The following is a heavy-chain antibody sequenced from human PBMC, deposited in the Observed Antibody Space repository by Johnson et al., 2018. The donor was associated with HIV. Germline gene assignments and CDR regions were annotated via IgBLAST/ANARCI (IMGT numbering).Heavy chain of an antibody. Sequence: QVQLVESGGGLVQPGRSLRLSCAASGFTFSSYAMHWVRQAPGKGLEWVAVISYDGSNKYYADSVKGRFTISRDNSKNTLYLQMNSLRAEDTAVYYCAKAMGGWLLAHAFDIWGQGTMVTISS. D-gene: IGHD3-22*01. CDR2: ISYDGSNK. CDR3: AKAMGGWLLAHAFDI. J-gene: IGHJ3*02. V-gene: IGHV3-30*04. CDR1: GFTFSSYA.